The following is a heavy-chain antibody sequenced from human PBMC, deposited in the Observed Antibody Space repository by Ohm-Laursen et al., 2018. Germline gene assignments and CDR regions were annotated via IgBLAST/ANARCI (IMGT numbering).Heavy chain of an antibody. V-gene: IGHV4-59*07. Sequence: SDTLSLTCTVSSGSMTSYYWSWIRQPPGKGLEWIGYIYYSGSTNYNPSLKSRVTISVDTSKNQFSLKLSSVTAADTAVYYCARGGYYDSSAYTNWFDPWGQGTLVTVSS. CDR1: SGSMTSYY. CDR2: IYYSGST. CDR3: ARGGYYDSSAYTNWFDP. J-gene: IGHJ5*02. D-gene: IGHD3-22*01.